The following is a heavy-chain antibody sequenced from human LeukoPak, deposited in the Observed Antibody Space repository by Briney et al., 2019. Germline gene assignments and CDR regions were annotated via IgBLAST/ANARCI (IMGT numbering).Heavy chain of an antibody. CDR2: IRSKAYGGTT. V-gene: IGHV3-49*04. Sequence: GGSLRLSCAASGFTFSSYSMNWVRQAPGKGLEWVGFIRSKAYGGTTEYAASVKGRFTISRDDPKSIAYLQMNSLKTEDTAVYYCTRAGRLWSDYWGQGTLVTVSS. CDR1: GFTFSSYS. CDR3: TRAGRLWSDY. J-gene: IGHJ4*02. D-gene: IGHD5-18*01.